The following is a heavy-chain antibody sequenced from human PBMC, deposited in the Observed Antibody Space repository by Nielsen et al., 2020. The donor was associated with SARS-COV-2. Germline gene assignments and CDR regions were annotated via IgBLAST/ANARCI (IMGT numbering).Heavy chain of an antibody. CDR3: TRRVAGGTMDV. Sequence: GESLKISCAASGFSFSSYAMTWVRQAPGKGLEWVSSIGTTGDKTFYADSLKGRFTISRDNSKNTLYLQMNSLGADDTAIYYCTRRVAGGTMDVWGQGTTVTVSS. V-gene: IGHV3-23*01. CDR1: GFSFSSYA. D-gene: IGHD6-19*01. J-gene: IGHJ6*02. CDR2: IGTTGDKT.